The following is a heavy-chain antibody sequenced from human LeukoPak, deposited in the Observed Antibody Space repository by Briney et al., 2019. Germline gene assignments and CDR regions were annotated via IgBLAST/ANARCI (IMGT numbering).Heavy chain of an antibody. Sequence: GGSLRLSCAASGFTFSSYEMNWVRQAPGKGQEWVSYISSSGSTIYYADSVKGRFTISRDNAKNSLYLQMNSLRAEDTAVYYCARVAPLPYCSGGSCYSSDYYYGMDVWGQGTTVTVSS. D-gene: IGHD2-15*01. CDR2: ISSSGSTI. CDR1: GFTFSSYE. V-gene: IGHV3-48*03. J-gene: IGHJ6*02. CDR3: ARVAPLPYCSGGSCYSSDYYYGMDV.